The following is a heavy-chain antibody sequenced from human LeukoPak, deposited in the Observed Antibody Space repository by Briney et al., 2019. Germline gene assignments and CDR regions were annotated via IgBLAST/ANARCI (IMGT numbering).Heavy chain of an antibody. CDR2: ISGSGGST. D-gene: IGHD3-10*01. CDR1: GFTFSSYA. V-gene: IGHV3-23*01. J-gene: IGHJ5*02. Sequence: GGSLRLSCVASGFTFSSYAMSWVRQAPGKGLEWVSAISGSGGSTYYADSVKGRFTISRDNAKNSLYLQMNSLRAEDTAVYYCARGGGGVLLWFGEFQNWFDPWGQGTLVTVSS. CDR3: ARGGGGVLLWFGEFQNWFDP.